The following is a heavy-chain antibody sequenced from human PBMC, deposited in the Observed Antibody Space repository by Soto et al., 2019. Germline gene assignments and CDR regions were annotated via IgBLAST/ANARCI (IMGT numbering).Heavy chain of an antibody. CDR2: INAGNGNT. CDR1: GYTFTSYA. D-gene: IGHD6-13*01. J-gene: IGHJ5*02. V-gene: IGHV1-3*01. Sequence: QVQLVQSGAEVKKPGASVKVSCKASGYTFTSYAMHWVRQAPGQRLEWMGWINAGNGNTKYSQKFQGRVTITRDTSASTAYMELSSRRSEDTAVYYCARPLAMAAAGSFGWFDPWGQGTLVTVSS. CDR3: ARPLAMAAAGSFGWFDP.